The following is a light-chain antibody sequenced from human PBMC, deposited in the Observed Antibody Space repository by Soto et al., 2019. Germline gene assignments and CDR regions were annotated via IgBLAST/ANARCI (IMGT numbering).Light chain of an antibody. V-gene: IGKV3-20*01. J-gene: IGKJ4*01. CDR3: QQYGSSPLT. CDR2: GAS. Sequence: EIVLTQSPGTLSLSPGERATLSCRASQSVSSSYLAWYQQKPGQAPMLLIYGASSSASGIPDRFSGSGSGKDFTLTISRLEPEDFAVYYCQQYGSSPLTFGGGTKVEIK. CDR1: QSVSSSY.